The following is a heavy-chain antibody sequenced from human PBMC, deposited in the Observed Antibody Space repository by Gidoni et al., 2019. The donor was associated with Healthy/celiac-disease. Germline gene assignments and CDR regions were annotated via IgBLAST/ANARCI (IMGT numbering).Heavy chain of an antibody. CDR3: ARDREYCSGGSCYHYYYYDMDV. CDR2: ISSSSSYT. Sequence: QVQLVESGGGLVKPGGSLRLSCAASGFTFSDYYMSWIRQAPGKGLEWVSYISSSSSYTNYADSLKGRFTISRDNAKNSLYLQMNSLRAEDTAVYYCARDREYCSGGSCYHYYYYDMDVWGQGTTVTVSS. D-gene: IGHD2-15*01. V-gene: IGHV3-11*06. CDR1: GFTFSDYY. J-gene: IGHJ6*02.